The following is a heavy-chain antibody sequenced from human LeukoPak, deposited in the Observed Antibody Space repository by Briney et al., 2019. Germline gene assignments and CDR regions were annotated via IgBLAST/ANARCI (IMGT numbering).Heavy chain of an antibody. D-gene: IGHD1-26*01. CDR2: ISGSGSST. V-gene: IGHV3-23*01. CDR1: GFTFTNYA. J-gene: IGHJ5*02. Sequence: PGGSLRLSCAASGFTFTNYAMSWVRQAPGKGLEWVSVISGSGSSTYYADSVKGRFTISRDNSNNRVYLQVASLRVDDTAVYYCAREVGWFDAWGQGTLVTVSS. CDR3: AREVGWFDA.